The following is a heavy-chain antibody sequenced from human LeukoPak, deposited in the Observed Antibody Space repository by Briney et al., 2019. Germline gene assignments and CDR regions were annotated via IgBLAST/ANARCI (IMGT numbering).Heavy chain of an antibody. J-gene: IGHJ4*02. V-gene: IGHV7-4-1*02. D-gene: IGHD3-10*01. CDR1: GYTFTSYA. CDR3: ARDYYGSGSFYFDY. Sequence: RASVKVSCKASGYTFTSYAMNWVRQAPGQGLEWMGWINTNTGNPTYAQGFTGRFVFSLDTSVSTAYLQISSLKAEDTAVYYCARDYYGSGSFYFDYWGQGTLVTVSS. CDR2: INTNTGNP.